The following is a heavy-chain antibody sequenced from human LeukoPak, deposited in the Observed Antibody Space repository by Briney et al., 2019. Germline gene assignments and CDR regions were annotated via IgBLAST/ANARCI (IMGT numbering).Heavy chain of an antibody. CDR2: IYYSGST. Sequence: SETLSLTCTVSGGSISSYYWSWIRHPPGKGLEWIGYIYYSGSTKYNPSLRSRVTISVDTSKNQFSLKLSSVTAADTAVYYCARIKWELSGYYGMDVWGQGTTVTVSS. CDR3: ARIKWELSGYYGMDV. CDR1: GGSISSYY. D-gene: IGHD1-26*01. V-gene: IGHV4-59*01. J-gene: IGHJ6*02.